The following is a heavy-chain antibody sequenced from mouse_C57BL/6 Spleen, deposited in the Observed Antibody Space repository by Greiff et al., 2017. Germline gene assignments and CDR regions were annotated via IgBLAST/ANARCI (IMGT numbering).Heavy chain of an antibody. CDR2: IYPRSGNT. Sequence: VKLMEPGAELARPGASVKLSCKASGYTFTSYGLSWVKQRTGQGLEWIGEIYPRSGNTYYNEKFKGKATLTADKSSSTAYMELRSLTSEDSACYFGARGTETGYWGQGTTLTVSS. CDR1: GYTFTSYG. CDR3: ARGTETGY. J-gene: IGHJ2*01. V-gene: IGHV1-81*01. D-gene: IGHD4-1*01.